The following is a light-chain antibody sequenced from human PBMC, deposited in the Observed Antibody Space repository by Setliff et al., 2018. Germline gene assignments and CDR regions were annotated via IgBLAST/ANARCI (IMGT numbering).Light chain of an antibody. Sequence: LTQPPSASGTPGQRVSISCSGSNSNIGTNTVSWYQHLPGTAPKLLIYTNSQRPSGVPDRFSGSKSATSASLAISGLQSEDEADYYCATWDDSLNGVIFGGGTK. V-gene: IGLV1-44*01. CDR3: ATWDDSLNGVI. J-gene: IGLJ2*01. CDR2: TNS. CDR1: NSNIGTNT.